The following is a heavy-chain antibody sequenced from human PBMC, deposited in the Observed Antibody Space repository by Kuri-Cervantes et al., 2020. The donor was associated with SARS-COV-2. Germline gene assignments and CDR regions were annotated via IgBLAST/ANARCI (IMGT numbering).Heavy chain of an antibody. CDR2: IYYSGST. V-gene: IGHV4-59*01. CDR1: GGSISSYY. Sequence: SETLSLTCTVSGGSISSYYWSWIRQPPGKGLEWIGYIYYSGSTNYNPSLKSRVTISVDTSKNQFSLKLSSVIAADTAVYYCARLEGLYDFWSGYQYYFDYWGQGTLVTVSS. CDR3: ARLEGLYDFWSGYQYYFDY. J-gene: IGHJ4*02. D-gene: IGHD3-3*01.